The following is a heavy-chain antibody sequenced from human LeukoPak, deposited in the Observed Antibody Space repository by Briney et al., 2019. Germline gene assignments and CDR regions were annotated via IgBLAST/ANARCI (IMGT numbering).Heavy chain of an antibody. CDR2: IYYSGST. J-gene: IGHJ4*02. V-gene: IGHV4-39*01. D-gene: IGHD3-22*01. CDR1: GGSISSSSYY. Sequence: SETLSLTCTVSGGSISSSSYYWGWIRQPPGKGLEWIGSIYYSGSTYYNPSLKSPVTISVDASKNQFTLKLSAVTAADTAVYYCARIYYDSSGFDYWGQGTLVTVSS. CDR3: ARIYYDSSGFDY.